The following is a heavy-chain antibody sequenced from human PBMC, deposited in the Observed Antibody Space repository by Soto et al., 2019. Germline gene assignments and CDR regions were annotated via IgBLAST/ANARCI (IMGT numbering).Heavy chain of an antibody. D-gene: IGHD4-17*01. Sequence: QVQLVQSGAEVKKPGSSVKVSCKASGGTFSSYAISWVRQAPGQGLEWMGGIIPIFGTANYAQKFQGRVTITADESTITAYMELSSLRSEDTAVYYCATRTTVAYYYYYGMDVWGQGTTVTVSS. J-gene: IGHJ6*02. V-gene: IGHV1-69*01. CDR3: ATRTTVAYYYYYGMDV. CDR2: IIPIFGTA. CDR1: GGTFSSYA.